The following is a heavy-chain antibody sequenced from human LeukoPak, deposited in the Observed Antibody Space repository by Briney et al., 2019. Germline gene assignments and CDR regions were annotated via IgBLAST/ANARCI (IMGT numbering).Heavy chain of an antibody. CDR1: GFTFSSYE. CDR2: IYYSGST. CDR3: ARDGVAMPFDP. D-gene: IGHD3-3*01. Sequence: GSLRLSCAASGFTFSSYEMNWIRQPPGKGLEWIGSIYYSGSTYYNPSLKSRVTISVDTSKNQFSLKLGSVTAADTAVYYCARDGVAMPFDPWGQGTLVTVSS. V-gene: IGHV4-39*07. J-gene: IGHJ5*02.